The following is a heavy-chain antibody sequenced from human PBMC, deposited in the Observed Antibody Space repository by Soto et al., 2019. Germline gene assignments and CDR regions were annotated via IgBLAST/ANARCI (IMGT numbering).Heavy chain of an antibody. Sequence: QVQLVQSGAEVKKPGASVKVSCKASGYTFTSYGISWVRQAPGQGLEWMGWISAYNGNTNYAQKLQGRVTMTTDTTTSTAYMELRSLRADDMAVYYCARDGDCSGGSCYIEDYYYYGMDVWGQGTTVTVSS. CDR2: ISAYNGNT. V-gene: IGHV1-18*03. CDR3: ARDGDCSGGSCYIEDYYYYGMDV. D-gene: IGHD2-15*01. J-gene: IGHJ6*02. CDR1: GYTFTSYG.